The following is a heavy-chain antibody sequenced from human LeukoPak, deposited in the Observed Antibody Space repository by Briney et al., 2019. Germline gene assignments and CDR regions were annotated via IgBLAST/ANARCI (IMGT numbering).Heavy chain of an antibody. CDR3: ARDLRRITMIVVVVYYYYYGMDV. D-gene: IGHD3-22*01. CDR2: ISYDGSNK. J-gene: IGHJ6*02. V-gene: IGHV3-30-3*01. CDR1: GFTFSSYA. Sequence: PGRSLRLSCAASGFTFSSYAMHWVRQAPGKGLEWVAVISYDGSNKYYADSVKGRFTISRDNSKNTLYLQMNSLRAEDTAVYYCARDLRRITMIVVVVYYYYYGMDVWGQGTTVTVSS.